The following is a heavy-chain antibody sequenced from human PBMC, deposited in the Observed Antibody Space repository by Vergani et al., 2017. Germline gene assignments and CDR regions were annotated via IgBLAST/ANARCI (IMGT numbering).Heavy chain of an antibody. CDR1: NDSVSNTFYY. Sequence: QVQLQESGPGLVKPSETLSLTCTVSNDSVSNTFYYWGWIRQTPGKGLEWIGSIYHSGSTYYNPSLKSRVTISVDRSKNQFSLKLSSVTAADTAVYYCARANIVVVPAASQLGAFDIWGQGTMVTVSS. J-gene: IGHJ3*02. D-gene: IGHD2-2*01. V-gene: IGHV4-39*07. CDR2: IYHSGST. CDR3: ARANIVVVPAASQLGAFDI.